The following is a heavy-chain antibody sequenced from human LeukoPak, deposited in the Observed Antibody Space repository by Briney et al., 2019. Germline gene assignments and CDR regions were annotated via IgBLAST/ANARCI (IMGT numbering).Heavy chain of an antibody. J-gene: IGHJ3*02. D-gene: IGHD6-25*01. CDR2: IYYSGST. V-gene: IGHV4-59*11. Sequence: SETLSFTCTVSGGSISSHYWSWIRQPPGKGLEWIGYIYYSGSTNYNPSLKSRVTISVDTSKNQFSLKLSSVTAADTAVYYCARGHSSGGGAFDIWGQGAMVTVSS. CDR3: ARGHSSGGGAFDI. CDR1: GGSISSHY.